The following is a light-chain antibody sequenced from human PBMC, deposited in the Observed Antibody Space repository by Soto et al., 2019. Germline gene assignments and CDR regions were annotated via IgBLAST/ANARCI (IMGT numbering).Light chain of an antibody. Sequence: IVLTQSPATLSLSPGERATLSCRASQSVSSYLAWYQQKHGQVPRLVIYDASNRATGIPGRFSGSGSGTDFTLTISSLEPEDFGVYYCQQRSSWPRTFGQGTKVEIK. CDR3: QQRSSWPRT. CDR2: DAS. CDR1: QSVSSY. J-gene: IGKJ1*01. V-gene: IGKV3-11*01.